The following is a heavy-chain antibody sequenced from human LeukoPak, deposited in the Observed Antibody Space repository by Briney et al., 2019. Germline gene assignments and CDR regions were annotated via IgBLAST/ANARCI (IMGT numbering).Heavy chain of an antibody. CDR2: ISYSSGSI. J-gene: IGHJ2*01. V-gene: IGHV3-23*01. CDR3: AKDVLRLNYGSFDL. D-gene: IGHD2-21*02. CDR1: GFTLSNYA. Sequence: GGSLRLSCAASGFTLSNYAMSWVRQAPGKGPEWVAGISYSSGSIYYSDSVKGRFTISRDNSKNTLYLQMNSLRADDTAVYYFAKDVLRLNYGSFDLWGRGTLVSVSS.